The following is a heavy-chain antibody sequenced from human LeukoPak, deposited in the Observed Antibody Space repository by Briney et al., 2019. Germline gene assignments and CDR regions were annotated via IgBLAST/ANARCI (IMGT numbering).Heavy chain of an antibody. CDR3: ARDPNYYYDSSGYYGDY. J-gene: IGHJ4*02. V-gene: IGHV7-4-1*02. CDR1: GYTFTNYV. CDR2: INTNTGNP. D-gene: IGHD3-22*01. Sequence: GASVKVSCKASGYTFTNYVMNWVRLAPGQGLEWMGWINTNTGNPTYAQGFTGRSVFSLDTSVSTAYLQISSLKAEDTAVYYCARDPNYYYDSSGYYGDYWGQGTLVTVSS.